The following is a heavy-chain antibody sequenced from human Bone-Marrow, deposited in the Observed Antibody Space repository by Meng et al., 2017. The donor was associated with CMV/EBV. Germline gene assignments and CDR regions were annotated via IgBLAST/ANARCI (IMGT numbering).Heavy chain of an antibody. V-gene: IGHV1-69*10. CDR1: GGTFSSYA. Sequence: SVKVSCKASGGTFSSYAISWVRQAPGQGLEWMGGIIPIFGIANYAQKFQGRVTITADKSTSTAYMELSSLRSEDTAVYYCRFYTAMVTGFDYWGQRTLVTVSS. CDR3: RFYTAMVTGFDY. D-gene: IGHD5-18*01. J-gene: IGHJ4*02. CDR2: IIPIFGIA.